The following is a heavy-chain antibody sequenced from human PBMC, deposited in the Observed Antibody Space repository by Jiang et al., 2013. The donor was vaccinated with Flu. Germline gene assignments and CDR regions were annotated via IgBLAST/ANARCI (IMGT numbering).Heavy chain of an antibody. D-gene: IGHD3-10*01. J-gene: IGHJ2*01. CDR3: ARGSDSGRYSTYFDL. CDR1: GYTFTSYY. CDR2: INPSGGST. Sequence: SGYTFTSYYMHWVRQAPGQGLEWMGIINPSGGSTSYAQKFQGRVTMTRDTSTSTVYMELSSLRSEDTAVYYCARGSDSGRYSTYFDLWGRGTLVTVSS. V-gene: IGHV1-46*01.